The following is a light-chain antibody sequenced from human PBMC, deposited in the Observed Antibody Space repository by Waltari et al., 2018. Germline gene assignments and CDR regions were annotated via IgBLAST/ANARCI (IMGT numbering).Light chain of an antibody. CDR2: YDS. V-gene: IGLV3-21*04. Sequence: SNVVTQSLSLSVAPGETARITCGGDHIGSKSVHCYQQWPGQAPVLVISYDSDPPPEIPERFSGSNSGNTATLTISWVEAEDEADYYCLVWHSTIDHQGVFGGGTKLTVL. CDR3: LVWHSTIDHQGV. CDR1: HIGSKS. J-gene: IGLJ2*01.